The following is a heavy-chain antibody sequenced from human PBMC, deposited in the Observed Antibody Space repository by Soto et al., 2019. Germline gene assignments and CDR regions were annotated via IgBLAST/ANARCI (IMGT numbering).Heavy chain of an antibody. V-gene: IGHV3-74*01. CDR2: IHNDGSTT. CDR1: GVPFRSYG. CDR3: ARDNWNSY. Sequence: GGSQRLSCAASGVPFRSYGMHWVRQAPGKGLMWVSRIHNDGSTTRYADSVKGRFTISRDNAKNTLYLQMSSLRVEDTAVYYCARDNWNSYWGQGTLVTVSS. D-gene: IGHD1-7*01. J-gene: IGHJ4*01.